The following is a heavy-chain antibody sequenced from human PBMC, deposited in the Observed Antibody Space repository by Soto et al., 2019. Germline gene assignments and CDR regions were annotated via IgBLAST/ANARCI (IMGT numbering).Heavy chain of an antibody. J-gene: IGHJ4*02. V-gene: IGHV1-69*08. Sequence: QVPLVQSGAEVKKPGSSVKVSCKASGGTFSSYTISWVRQAPGQGLEWMGRIIPILGIANYAQKFQGRVTITADKSTSTAYMELSSLRSEDTAVYYCARDAGPAFYCSGGSCYLDYWGQGTLVTVSS. CDR3: ARDAGPAFYCSGGSCYLDY. CDR1: GGTFSSYT. CDR2: IIPILGIA. D-gene: IGHD2-15*01.